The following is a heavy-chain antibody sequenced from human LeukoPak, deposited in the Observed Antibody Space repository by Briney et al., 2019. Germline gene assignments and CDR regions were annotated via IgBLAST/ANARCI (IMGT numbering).Heavy chain of an antibody. CDR2: ISVGAEYI. D-gene: IGHD4-23*01. CDR3: ARGVNYFDN. Sequence: GGSLRLSCAASGFTFSTYVMNWFRQAPGKGLEWVSTISVGAEYIFYADSVKGRFTISRDNAKNSLYLQMNSLRVEDTAVYYCARGVNYFDNWGQGTLVTVSS. V-gene: IGHV3-21*01. J-gene: IGHJ4*02. CDR1: GFTFSTYV.